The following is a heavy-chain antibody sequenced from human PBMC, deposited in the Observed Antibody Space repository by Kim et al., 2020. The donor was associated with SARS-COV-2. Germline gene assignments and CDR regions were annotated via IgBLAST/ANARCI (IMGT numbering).Heavy chain of an antibody. CDR3: AKAPFSSDAFDI. J-gene: IGHJ3*02. D-gene: IGHD3-3*01. V-gene: IGHV3-43*01. Sequence: YYADSVKGRFTISTDNRQNSLYQQMNSLRTEDPALYYCAKAPFSSDAFDIWGQGTLVTVSS.